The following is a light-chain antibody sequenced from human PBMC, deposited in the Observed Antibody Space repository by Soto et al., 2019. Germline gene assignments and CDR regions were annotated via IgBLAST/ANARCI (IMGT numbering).Light chain of an antibody. CDR1: HSVSSSY. J-gene: IGKJ5*01. V-gene: IGKV3-20*01. CDR3: QQYGSSPPIT. CDR2: GAS. Sequence: EIVLTQSPGTLSLSPGERATLSCRASHSVSSSYLAWYQQKPGQAPRLLIYGASSRATGIPDRFSGSGSGTDFTLTISRLEAEDFAVYYCQQYGSSPPITFGQGTRLEMK.